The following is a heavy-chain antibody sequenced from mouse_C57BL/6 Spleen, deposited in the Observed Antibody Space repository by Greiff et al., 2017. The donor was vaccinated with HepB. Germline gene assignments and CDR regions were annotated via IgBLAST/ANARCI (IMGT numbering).Heavy chain of an antibody. V-gene: IGHV1-54*01. CDR2: INPGSGGT. D-gene: IGHD1-1*01. CDR3: ARGYYGTSPGFDY. J-gene: IGHJ2*01. CDR1: GYAFTNYL. Sequence: VQLQQSGAELVRPGTSVKVSCKASGYAFTNYLIEWVKQRPGQGLEWIGVINPGSGGTNYNEKFKGKATLTADKSSSTAYMQLSRLTSEDSAVYFCARGYYGTSPGFDYWGQGTTLTVSS.